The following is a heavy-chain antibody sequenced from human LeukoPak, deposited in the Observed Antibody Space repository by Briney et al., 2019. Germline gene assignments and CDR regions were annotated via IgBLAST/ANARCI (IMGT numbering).Heavy chain of an antibody. J-gene: IGHJ6*03. CDR2: IIGSGRTT. Sequence: GGSLRLSCAASGFTFRSFAMSWVRQAPGKGLEWVSGIIGSGRTTFYADSVKGRFTISRDNSKNTLYLQMNSLRAEDTAIYYCAKKEGDTYFSWYMDVWGKGTTVTVSS. CDR1: GFTFRSFA. D-gene: IGHD2-21*01. V-gene: IGHV3-23*01. CDR3: AKKEGDTYFSWYMDV.